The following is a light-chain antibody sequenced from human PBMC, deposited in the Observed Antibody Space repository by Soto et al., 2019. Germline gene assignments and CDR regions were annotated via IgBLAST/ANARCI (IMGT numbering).Light chain of an antibody. V-gene: IGKV3-15*01. J-gene: IGKJ2*01. CDR2: GAS. Sequence: EIVMTQSPATLSVSPGERATLSCRASQSVSSNLVWYQQKPGQAPRLLIYGASTRATGIPARISGSGSGTDFTLTISSLQSEDFAVYYCQQYNNWPHTFGQGTKLEIK. CDR1: QSVSSN. CDR3: QQYNNWPHT.